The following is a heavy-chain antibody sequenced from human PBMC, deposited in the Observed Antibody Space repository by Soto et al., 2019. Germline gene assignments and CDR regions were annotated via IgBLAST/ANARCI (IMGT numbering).Heavy chain of an antibody. V-gene: IGHV1-3*01. CDR3: EPGSAYYYWDDY. D-gene: IGHD3-22*01. Sequence: ASGKVSFKASGYTFTSYGMHWVRQAPGQRLEWMGWINAGNGNTKYSQKFQGRGTITRDTSASTAYMELSTLRYQDTAVDYCEPGSAYYYWDDYWRQGTLVTVSS. J-gene: IGHJ4*02. CDR1: GYTFTSYG. CDR2: INAGNGNT.